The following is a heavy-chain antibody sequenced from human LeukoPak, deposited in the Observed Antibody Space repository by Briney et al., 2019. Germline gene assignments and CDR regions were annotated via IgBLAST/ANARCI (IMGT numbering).Heavy chain of an antibody. CDR3: AREEVVPAAIRSSAFDI. V-gene: IGHV4-31*03. D-gene: IGHD2-2*01. J-gene: IGHJ3*02. CDR1: GGSISSGGYY. CDR2: IYYSGST. Sequence: SQTLSLTCTVSGGSISSGGYYRSWIRQHPGKGLEWIGYIYYSGSTYYNPSLKSRATISVDTSKNQFSLKLSSVTAADTAVYYCAREEVVPAAIRSSAFDIWGQGTMVTVSS.